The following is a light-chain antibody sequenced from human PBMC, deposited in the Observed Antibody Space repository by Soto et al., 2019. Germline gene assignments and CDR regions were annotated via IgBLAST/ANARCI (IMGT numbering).Light chain of an antibody. CDR3: QYYSYPRA. J-gene: IGKJ1*01. V-gene: IGKV3-20*01. CDR2: GAS. CDR1: QSVSSNY. Sequence: TVPCRASQSVSSNYLTWSQHRPGQAPRLLFYGASTRATGIPARFSGSGSGTDFTLTISRLEPEDFAVYYCQYYSYPRAFGQGTKVDIK.